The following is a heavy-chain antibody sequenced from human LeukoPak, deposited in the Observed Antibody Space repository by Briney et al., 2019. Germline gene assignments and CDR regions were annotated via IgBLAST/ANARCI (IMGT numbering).Heavy chain of an antibody. CDR3: ARELWAVAGTILDY. CDR2: INPSGGST. J-gene: IGHJ4*02. CDR1: GFSFTDYN. V-gene: IGHV1-46*01. D-gene: IGHD6-19*01. Sequence: ASVKVSCKASGFSFTDYNMHWVRQAPGQGLEWMGIINPSGGSTSYAQKFQGRVTMTRDTSTSTVYMELSSLRSEDTAVYYCARELWAVAGTILDYWGQGTLVTVSS.